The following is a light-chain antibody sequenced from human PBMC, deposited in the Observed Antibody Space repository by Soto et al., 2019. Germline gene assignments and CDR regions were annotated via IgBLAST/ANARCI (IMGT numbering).Light chain of an antibody. CDR1: QSVSSY. J-gene: IGKJ5*01. CDR3: KQHGISHIT. CDR2: DAY. V-gene: IGKV3-11*01. Sequence: ELVCTQSPATLSLSPGDRATLSCRASQSVSSYLAWYQRKPGQAHRLLIYDAYNRATGIQARFSGSGSGTDFTLTITRLEPDDSAVYYCKQHGISHITFGQGTRLEIK.